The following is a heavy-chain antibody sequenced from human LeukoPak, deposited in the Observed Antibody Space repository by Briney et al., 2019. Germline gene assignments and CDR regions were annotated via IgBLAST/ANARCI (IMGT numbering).Heavy chain of an antibody. D-gene: IGHD2-15*01. CDR2: ISAYSGHT. CDR1: GYTFTSYG. Sequence: GASVKVSCKASGYTFTSYGISWVRQAPGQGLEWMGWISAYSGHTYYARKLQGRVTMTTHTSTSTADMELRSLRSDDTAVYYCARVYCSGGSCLDAFDIWGQGTMVTVSS. V-gene: IGHV1-18*01. J-gene: IGHJ3*02. CDR3: ARVYCSGGSCLDAFDI.